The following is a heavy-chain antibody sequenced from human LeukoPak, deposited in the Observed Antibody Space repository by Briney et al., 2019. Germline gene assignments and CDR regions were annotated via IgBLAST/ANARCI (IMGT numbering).Heavy chain of an antibody. CDR1: GCTFSSYG. V-gene: IGHV3-30*02. Sequence: GGALRLSCAASGCTFSSYGMHGFRQAPGKGLDGVAVIRYDGRNNYYADAVKGRFTISRDNSKNTLYLQMNSLRAEDTAVYYCAKDGWRYYYDSSTNFDYWGQGTPVTVSS. J-gene: IGHJ4*02. D-gene: IGHD3-22*01. CDR3: AKDGWRYYYDSSTNFDY. CDR2: IRYDGRNN.